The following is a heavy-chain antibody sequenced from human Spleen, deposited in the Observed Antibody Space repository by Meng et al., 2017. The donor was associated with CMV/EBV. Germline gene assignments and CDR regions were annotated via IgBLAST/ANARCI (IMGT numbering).Heavy chain of an antibody. CDR3: ARDKGWLQGGGRAFDI. CDR2: INPSGGST. Sequence: ASVKVSCKASGYTFTSYYMHWVRQAPGQGLEWMGIINPSGGSTSYAQKFQGRVTMTRDTSTSTVYMELSSLRSEDTAVYYCARDKGWLQGGGRAFDIWGQGTMVTVSS. D-gene: IGHD5-24*01. V-gene: IGHV1-46*01. J-gene: IGHJ3*02. CDR1: GYTFTSYY.